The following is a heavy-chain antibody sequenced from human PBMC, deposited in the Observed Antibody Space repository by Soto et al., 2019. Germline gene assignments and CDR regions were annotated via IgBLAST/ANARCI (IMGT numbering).Heavy chain of an antibody. J-gene: IGHJ5*02. D-gene: IGHD3-10*01. CDR2: IHRTGST. V-gene: IGHV4-59*01. CDR1: RGSISSYY. Sequence: SETLSLTCSVSRGSISSYYRSWVRQPPGKGLEWIGFIHRTGSTKYNPSLESRVTISVDTSQHQLSLRLSSVTAADTAVYSCARESAGSGKNNWFDPWGQGILVTVSS. CDR3: ARESAGSGKNNWFDP.